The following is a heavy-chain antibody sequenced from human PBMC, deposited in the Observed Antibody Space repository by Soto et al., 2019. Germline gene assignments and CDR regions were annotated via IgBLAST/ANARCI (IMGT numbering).Heavy chain of an antibody. Sequence: VGSLRLSCAASGFTFSSYTMHWVRQAPGKGLEWVASISYAGSNTFYVDSVGGRFTISRDNSENTLYLQMHSLKTEDTAVYYCAREPYDGYNDNTFDYWGQGTLVTVSS. D-gene: IGHD3-16*01. CDR2: ISYAGSNT. V-gene: IGHV3-30-3*01. CDR3: AREPYDGYNDNTFDY. CDR1: GFTFSSYT. J-gene: IGHJ4*02.